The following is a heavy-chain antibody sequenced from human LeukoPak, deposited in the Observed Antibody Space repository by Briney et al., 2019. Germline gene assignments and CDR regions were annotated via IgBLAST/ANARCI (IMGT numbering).Heavy chain of an antibody. CDR3: ARHWMITFGGVIVKDWFDP. D-gene: IGHD3-16*02. CDR1: GGSISGSSYY. CDR2: IYYSGST. J-gene: IGHJ5*02. V-gene: IGHV4-39*01. Sequence: SETLSLTCTVSGGSISGSSYYWGWIRQPPGKGLEWIGSIYYSGSTYYNPSLKSRVTISVDTSKNQFSLKLSSVTAADTAVYYCARHWMITFGGVIVKDWFDPWGQGTLVTVSS.